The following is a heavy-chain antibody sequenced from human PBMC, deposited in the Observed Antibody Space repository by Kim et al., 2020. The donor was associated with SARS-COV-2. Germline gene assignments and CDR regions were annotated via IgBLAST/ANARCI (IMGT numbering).Heavy chain of an antibody. J-gene: IGHJ4*02. CDR3: TTGSGGTQAFDS. D-gene: IGHD1-1*01. CDR2: INSGVSGI. V-gene: IGHV3-48*02. Sequence: GGSLRLSCAASGFSFSAYGMNWVRQAPGKGLEWISLINSGVSGIHYADSVKGRFTISRDDVKKSVFLQMNSLRDEDTAVYYCTTGSGGTQAFDSWGQRTPVTVSA. CDR1: GFSFSAYG.